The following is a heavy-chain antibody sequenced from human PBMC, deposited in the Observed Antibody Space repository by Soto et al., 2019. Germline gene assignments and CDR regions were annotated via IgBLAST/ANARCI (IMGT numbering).Heavy chain of an antibody. J-gene: IGHJ4*02. CDR1: GFTFNNYA. V-gene: IGHV3-23*04. D-gene: IGHD3-10*01. CDR3: AKVRVGSGRLTPRVDF. Sequence: EVQLVESGGGLVQPGGSLRLSCTASGFTFNNYAMPWVLQAPGKGLEWVSALSGGGDTTSYADSVKGRFTVSRDGAKNTLYLQRSSRRAEDTALYYCAKVRVGSGRLTPRVDFWGQGTLVTVSS. CDR2: LSGGGDTT.